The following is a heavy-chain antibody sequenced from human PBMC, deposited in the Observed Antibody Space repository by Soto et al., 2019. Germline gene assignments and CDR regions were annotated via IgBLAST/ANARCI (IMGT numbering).Heavy chain of an antibody. Sequence: QVQLVESGGGVVQPGRSLRLSCAASGFTFSSYAMHWVRQAPGKGLEWVAVISYDGSNKYYADSVKGRFTISRDNSKNTLYLQMNSLRAEDTAVYYCARDLGGYYPFDHWGQGTLVTVSS. D-gene: IGHD1-26*01. CDR1: GFTFSSYA. CDR2: ISYDGSNK. CDR3: ARDLGGYYPFDH. V-gene: IGHV3-30-3*01. J-gene: IGHJ4*02.